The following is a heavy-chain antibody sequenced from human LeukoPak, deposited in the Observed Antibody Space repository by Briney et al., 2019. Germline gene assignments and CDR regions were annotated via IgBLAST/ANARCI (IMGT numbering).Heavy chain of an antibody. V-gene: IGHV3-23*01. Sequence: GGSLRLSCAASGFTFSSYAMSWVRHAPGKGLEWVSTFSGSGGHTYYADSVKGRFTISRDNSKNTLYLQMNSLRADDTAVYYCAKDLGTTAGPFDYWGQGTLVTVSS. J-gene: IGHJ4*02. D-gene: IGHD1-14*01. CDR1: GFTFSSYA. CDR2: FSGSGGHT. CDR3: AKDLGTTAGPFDY.